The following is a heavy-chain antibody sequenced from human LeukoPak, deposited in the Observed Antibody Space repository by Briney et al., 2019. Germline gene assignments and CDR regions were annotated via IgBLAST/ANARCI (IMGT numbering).Heavy chain of an antibody. J-gene: IGHJ6*03. CDR1: GFTFSTYD. CDR2: ISCSSSYI. Sequence: GGSLRLSCAASGFTFSTYDMNWVRQAPGKGLEWVSSISCSSSYIYYADSVKGRFTISRDNAKNSLYLQMNSLRAEDTAVYYCARWPTASHYYYYYMDVGGKGTTVTVSS. CDR3: ARWPTASHYYYYYMDV. V-gene: IGHV3-21*01. D-gene: IGHD6-6*01.